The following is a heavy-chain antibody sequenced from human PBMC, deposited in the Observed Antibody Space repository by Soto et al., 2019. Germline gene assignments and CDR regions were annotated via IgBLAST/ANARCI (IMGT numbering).Heavy chain of an antibody. CDR3: AKDHEDSGITYYYYGMDV. D-gene: IGHD3-10*01. Sequence: GGSLRLSCAASGFTFSSYGMHWVRQAPGKGLEWVAVISYDGSNKYYADSVKGRFTISRDNSKNTLYLQMNSLRAEDTAVYYCAKDHEDSGITYYYYGMDVWGQGTTVTVSS. J-gene: IGHJ6*02. V-gene: IGHV3-30*18. CDR1: GFTFSSYG. CDR2: ISYDGSNK.